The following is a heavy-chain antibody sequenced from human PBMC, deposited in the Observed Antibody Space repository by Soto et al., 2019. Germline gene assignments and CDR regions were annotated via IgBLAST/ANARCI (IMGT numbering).Heavy chain of an antibody. D-gene: IGHD3-3*01. Sequence: GASVKVSCKASGGTFSSYAIIWVRQAPGQGLEWMGGIIPIFGTANYAQKFQGRVTITADESTSTAYMELSSLRSEDTAVYYCARAITIFGVYYFDYWGQGTLVTVSS. J-gene: IGHJ4*02. CDR3: ARAITIFGVYYFDY. CDR1: GGTFSSYA. CDR2: IIPIFGTA. V-gene: IGHV1-69*13.